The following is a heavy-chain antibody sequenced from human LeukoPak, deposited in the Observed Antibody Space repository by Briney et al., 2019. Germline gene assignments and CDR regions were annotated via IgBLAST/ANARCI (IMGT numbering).Heavy chain of an antibody. CDR3: ARSEYSSSSVNWFDP. V-gene: IGHV1-3*01. Sequence: ASVKVSCKASGYTFTSYAMHWVRQAPGQRLEWMGWINAGNGNTKYSQKFQGRVTITRDTSASTAYMELSSLRSDDTAVYYCARSEYSSSSVNWFDPWGQGTLVTVSS. CDR2: INAGNGNT. J-gene: IGHJ5*02. CDR1: GYTFTSYA. D-gene: IGHD6-6*01.